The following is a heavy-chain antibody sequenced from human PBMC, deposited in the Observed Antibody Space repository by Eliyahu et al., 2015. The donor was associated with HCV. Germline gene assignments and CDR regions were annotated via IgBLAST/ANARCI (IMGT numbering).Heavy chain of an antibody. CDR3: ATTRPTVPFEF. V-gene: IGHV3-33*01. Sequence: QVQLVESGGGVVQPGGSLRLSCAASGFTFSSYGMHWVRQAPGKGLEGVAVIWSDGNSKFYADSVKGRFAISRDISKSTLYLQMNSLSAEDTAVYYCATTRPTVPFEFWGQGILVTVSS. D-gene: IGHD4-11*01. J-gene: IGHJ4*02. CDR1: GFTFSSYG. CDR2: IWSDGNSK.